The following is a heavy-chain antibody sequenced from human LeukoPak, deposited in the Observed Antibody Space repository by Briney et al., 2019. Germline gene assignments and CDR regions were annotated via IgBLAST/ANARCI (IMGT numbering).Heavy chain of an antibody. CDR3: ARALRDFWSGYPSAGAFDI. CDR1: GGSISSYY. J-gene: IGHJ3*02. Sequence: SETLSLTCTVSGGSISSYYWSWIRQPAGKGLEWIGRIYTSGSTNYNPSLKSRVTMSVDTSKNQFSLRLSSVTAADTAVYYCARALRDFWSGYPSAGAFDIWGQGTMVTVSS. D-gene: IGHD3-3*01. CDR2: IYTSGST. V-gene: IGHV4-4*07.